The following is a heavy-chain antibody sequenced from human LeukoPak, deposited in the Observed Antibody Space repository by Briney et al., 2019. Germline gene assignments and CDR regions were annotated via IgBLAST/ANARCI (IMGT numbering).Heavy chain of an antibody. J-gene: IGHJ4*02. D-gene: IGHD2-15*01. CDR3: AKESVVVVAAIDY. Sequence: GGSLRLSCAASGFTFSSYAMSWVRQAPGKGLEWVSAISGSGGSTYYADSVKGRFTNSRDNSKNPLYLQMNSLRAEDTAVYYCAKESVVVVAAIDYWGQGTLVTVSS. CDR1: GFTFSSYA. V-gene: IGHV3-23*01. CDR2: ISGSGGST.